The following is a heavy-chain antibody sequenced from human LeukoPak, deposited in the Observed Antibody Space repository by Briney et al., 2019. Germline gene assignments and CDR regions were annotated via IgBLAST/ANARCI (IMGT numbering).Heavy chain of an antibody. CDR1: GGSISSYY. V-gene: IGHV4-59*01. CDR3: ARVLKFYYSSGSCSYYFDY. J-gene: IGHJ4*02. CDR2: IYYSGSP. Sequence: SETLSLTCTVSGGSISSYYWSWIRQPPGKGLEWVGYIYYSGSPNYNPSLKSRVTTSIDTSRNQFSLKLSSVTAADTAVYYCARVLKFYYSSGSCSYYFDYWGRGTLVTVSS. D-gene: IGHD3-10*01.